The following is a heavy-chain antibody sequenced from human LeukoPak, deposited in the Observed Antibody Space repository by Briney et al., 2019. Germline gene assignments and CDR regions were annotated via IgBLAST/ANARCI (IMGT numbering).Heavy chain of an antibody. CDR3: ARDPSGELSPDDAFDI. D-gene: IGHD3-16*02. Sequence: TFSRYWMSWIRQPPGKGLEWIGSIYYSGSTYYNPSLKSRVTISVDTSKNQFSLKLSSVTAADTAVYYCARDPSGELSPDDAFDIWGQGTMVTVSS. CDR2: IYYSGST. CDR1: TFSRYW. J-gene: IGHJ3*02. V-gene: IGHV4-39*07.